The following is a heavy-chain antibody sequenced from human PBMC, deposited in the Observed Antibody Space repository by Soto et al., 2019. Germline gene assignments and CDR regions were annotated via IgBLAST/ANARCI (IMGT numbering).Heavy chain of an antibody. V-gene: IGHV4-39*01. D-gene: IGHD6-6*01. CDR2: IYYDGNT. CDR3: ARSSITPRLFMYPFDY. CDR1: GGSITSSSHY. J-gene: IGHJ4*02. Sequence: QLQLQESGPGLVKPSETLSLTCTVSGGSITSSSHYWGWIRQPPGKGLECIGNIYYDGNTYYNPSLKSRVTISSDTSKTPFSLRLNSVTAADTAVYYCARSSITPRLFMYPFDYWGQGTLVTVSS.